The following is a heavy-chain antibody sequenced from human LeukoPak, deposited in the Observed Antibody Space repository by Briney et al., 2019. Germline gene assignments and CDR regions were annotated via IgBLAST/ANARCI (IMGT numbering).Heavy chain of an antibody. V-gene: IGHV1-18*01. CDR2: ISAYNGNT. J-gene: IGHJ4*02. D-gene: IGHD3-3*01. CDR3: ARGGYDFWSGYQTPDY. Sequence: ASVKVSCKASGYTFTSYGISWVRQAPGQGLEWMGWISAYNGNTNYAQKLQGRVTMTTDTSTSTAYMELRSLRSDDTAVYYCARGGYDFWSGYQTPDYWGQGTLVTVSS. CDR1: GYTFTSYG.